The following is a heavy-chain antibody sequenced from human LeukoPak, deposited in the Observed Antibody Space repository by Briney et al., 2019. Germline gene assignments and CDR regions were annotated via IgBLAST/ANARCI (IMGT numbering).Heavy chain of an antibody. V-gene: IGHV3-7*01. CDR1: GFNFSSYW. Sequence: GGSLRLSCAASGFNFSSYWMSWVRQAPGKGLEWVANIEQDGGEIYYVDSVKGRFTISRDNAKNSLYLQMNSLRAEDTAVYYCARDSRGNWFDPWGQGTLVTVSS. J-gene: IGHJ5*02. CDR3: ARDSRGNWFDP. D-gene: IGHD3-10*01. CDR2: IEQDGGEI.